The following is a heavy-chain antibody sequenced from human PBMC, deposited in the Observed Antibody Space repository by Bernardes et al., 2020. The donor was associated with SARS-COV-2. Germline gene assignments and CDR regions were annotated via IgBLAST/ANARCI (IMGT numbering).Heavy chain of an antibody. Sequence: KAYCKASGGTFSSYAISWVRQAPGQGLEWMGGIIPIFGTANYAQKFQGRVTITADESTSTAYMELSSLRSEDTAVYYCARGGFGSGWYLGDYYYYGMDVWGQGTTVTVSS. V-gene: IGHV1-69*01. J-gene: IGHJ6*02. D-gene: IGHD6-19*01. CDR1: GGTFSSYA. CDR3: ARGGFGSGWYLGDYYYYGMDV. CDR2: IIPIFGTA.